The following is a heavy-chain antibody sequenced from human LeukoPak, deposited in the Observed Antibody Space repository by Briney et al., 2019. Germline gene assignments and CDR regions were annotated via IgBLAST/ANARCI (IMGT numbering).Heavy chain of an antibody. J-gene: IGHJ4*02. V-gene: IGHV3-23*01. D-gene: IGHD6-13*01. CDR1: GFTFSSYA. CDR2: ISGSGGNT. CDR3: AKVSWANYFDY. Sequence: PGGPLRLSCAASGFTFSSYAMSWVRQAPGKGLEWVSAISGSGGNTNYADSVRSRFTISRDNSKNTLYLQMNSLRAEDTAIYYCAKVSWANYFDYWGQGTPVTVSS.